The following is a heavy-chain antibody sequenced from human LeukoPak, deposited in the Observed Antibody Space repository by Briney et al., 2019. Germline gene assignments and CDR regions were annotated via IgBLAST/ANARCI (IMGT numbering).Heavy chain of an antibody. V-gene: IGHV4-34*01. CDR3: ARSEPGDAFDI. CDR1: GGSFSGYY. Sequence: PSETLSLTCAVYGGSFSGYYWSWIRQPPGKGLEWIGEINHSGSTNYNPSLKSRVTISVDTSKNQFSLKLSSVTAADTAVYYCARSEPGDAFDIWGQGTMVTVSS. D-gene: IGHD1-26*01. CDR2: INHSGST. J-gene: IGHJ3*02.